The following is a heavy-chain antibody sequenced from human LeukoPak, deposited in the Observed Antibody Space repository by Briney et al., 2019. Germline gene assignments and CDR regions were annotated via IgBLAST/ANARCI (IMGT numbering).Heavy chain of an antibody. J-gene: IGHJ4*02. CDR3: AKEWRYSSSWYQYYFDS. D-gene: IGHD6-13*01. Sequence: PGGSLRLSCAASGFTFSSYAMSWVRQAPGKGLEWVSALSGSGDRSYYADSVKGRFSISRDNSKNTLYLQMNSLRAEDTAVYYCAKEWRYSSSWYQYYFDSWGQGTLVTVSS. V-gene: IGHV3-23*01. CDR1: GFTFSSYA. CDR2: LSGSGDRS.